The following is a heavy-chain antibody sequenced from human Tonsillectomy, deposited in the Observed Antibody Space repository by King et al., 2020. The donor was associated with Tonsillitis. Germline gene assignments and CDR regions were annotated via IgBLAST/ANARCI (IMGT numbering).Heavy chain of an antibody. D-gene: IGHD3-10*01. CDR2: IDTNTGNP. J-gene: IGHJ4*02. CDR3: AGXXXGPXXGEXNXVRFXY. V-gene: IGHV7-4-1*02. Sequence: VQLVESGSELKKPGASVKVSCKASGYTFKNXAINWVRQAPGQGLEWMGWIDTNTGNPTYAQGFTGRFVFSLDTSVSTAYLQISSLKPEDTAVYYCAGXXXGPXXGEXNXVRFXYWGQXTLVTVS. CDR1: GYTFKNXA.